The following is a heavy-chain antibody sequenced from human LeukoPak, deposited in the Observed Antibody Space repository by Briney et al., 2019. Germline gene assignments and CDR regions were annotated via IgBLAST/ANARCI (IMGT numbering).Heavy chain of an antibody. CDR2: ISYDGSNK. V-gene: IGHV3-30*04. J-gene: IGHJ5*02. CDR3: AREYSSSSGPYDP. CDR1: GFTFSSYA. Sequence: GGSLRLSWAASGFTFSSYAMHRVRQAPGKGLEWVAVISYDGSNKYYADSVKGRFTISRDNSKNTLYLQMNSLRAEDTAVYYCAREYSSSSGPYDPWGQGTLVTVSS. D-gene: IGHD6-6*01.